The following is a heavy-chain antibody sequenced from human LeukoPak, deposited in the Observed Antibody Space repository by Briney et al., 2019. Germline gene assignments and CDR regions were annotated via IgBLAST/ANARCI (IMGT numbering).Heavy chain of an antibody. D-gene: IGHD6-13*01. CDR1: GFTFSSYW. CDR2: IKQDGSEK. J-gene: IGHJ4*02. Sequence: GGSLRLSCAASGFTFSSYWMSWVRQAPGKGLEWVANIKQDGSEKYYLDSVKGRFTISRDNAKNSLYLQMNSLRAEDTAVYFCTREAAAGIDYWGQGTLVTVSS. V-gene: IGHV3-7*01. CDR3: TREAAAGIDY.